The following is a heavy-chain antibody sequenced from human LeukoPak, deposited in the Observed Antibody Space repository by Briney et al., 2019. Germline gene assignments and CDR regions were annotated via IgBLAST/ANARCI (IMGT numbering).Heavy chain of an antibody. CDR1: GGSFSSYF. J-gene: IGHJ6*03. CDR2: IYPSGNT. CDR3: AREDSGSYYNYYYFYMDV. Sequence: PSETLSLTCSVSGGSFSSYFWSWVRQPAGKGLEWIGRIYPSGNTNYNPSLKSRVTLSVDTSKTQFSLRLSSVTAADTAVYYCAREDSGSYYNYYYFYMDVWGKGTTVTVSS. V-gene: IGHV4-4*07. D-gene: IGHD3-10*01.